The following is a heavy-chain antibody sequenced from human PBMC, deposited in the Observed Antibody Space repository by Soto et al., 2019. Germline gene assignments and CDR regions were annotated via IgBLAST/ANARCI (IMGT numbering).Heavy chain of an antibody. Sequence: ASVKVSCKASIYGFLTYGCAWVRQAPGQGLEWMGWISASDGSSNVAQKFKGRVSMTTERTIGTFTSTAYMELWGLTSDDTAVYFCATYYYGSGSYYRFDYWGQGSLVSVSS. CDR2: ISASDGSS. CDR1: IYGFLTYG. J-gene: IGHJ4*02. D-gene: IGHD3-10*01. CDR3: ATYYYGSGSYYRFDY. V-gene: IGHV1-18*01.